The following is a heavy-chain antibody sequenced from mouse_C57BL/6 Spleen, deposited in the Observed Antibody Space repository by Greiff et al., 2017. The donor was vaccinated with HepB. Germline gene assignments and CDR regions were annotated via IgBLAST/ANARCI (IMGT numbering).Heavy chain of an antibody. D-gene: IGHD1-1*01. Sequence: VQLKQSGPELVKPGASVKIPCKASGYTFTDYNMDWVKQSHGKSLEWIGDINPNNGGTIYNQKFKGKATLTVDKSSSTAYMELRSLTSEDTAVYYCARRTTVVRDYFDYWGQGTTLTVSS. V-gene: IGHV1-18*01. CDR3: ARRTTVVRDYFDY. CDR2: INPNNGGT. CDR1: GYTFTDYN. J-gene: IGHJ2*01.